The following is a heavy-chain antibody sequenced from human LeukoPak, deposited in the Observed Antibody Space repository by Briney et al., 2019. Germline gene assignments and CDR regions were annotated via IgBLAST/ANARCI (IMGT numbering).Heavy chain of an antibody. V-gene: IGHV3-23*01. CDR3: AKDRAPPPDAFDI. Sequence: GGSLRLSCAASGFTFSSYAMSWVRQAPGKGLEWVSTISGSGGGIYYADSVKGRFTISRDNSKNTLYLQMNSLRAEDTAVYYCAKDRAPPPDAFDIWGQGTMVTVSS. CDR2: ISGSGGGI. J-gene: IGHJ3*02. CDR1: GFTFSSYA.